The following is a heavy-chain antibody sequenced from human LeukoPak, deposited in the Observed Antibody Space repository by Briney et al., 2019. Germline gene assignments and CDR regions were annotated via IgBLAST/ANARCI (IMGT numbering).Heavy chain of an antibody. J-gene: IGHJ4*02. Sequence: GGSLRLSCGASGFTLRNYWMHWVRQAPGKGLVWVSRINSDGTMTNYADSVKGRFTISRDNAKNTLHLQMNSLRAEDTAVYYCARVAETQLWLRSAFDHWGQGTLVTVSS. V-gene: IGHV3-74*01. CDR1: GFTLRNYW. D-gene: IGHD5-18*01. CDR2: INSDGTMT. CDR3: ARVAETQLWLRSAFDH.